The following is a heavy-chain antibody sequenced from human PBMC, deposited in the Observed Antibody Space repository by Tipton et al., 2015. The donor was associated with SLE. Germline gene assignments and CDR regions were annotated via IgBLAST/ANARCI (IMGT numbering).Heavy chain of an antibody. CDR1: GGPISSYY. CDR2: IYTNENT. J-gene: IGHJ2*01. D-gene: IGHD4-11*01. CDR3: AREFLNPVTTVHYYFDL. Sequence: LRLSCTVSGGPISSYYWSWIRQPAGGGLEWIGRIYTNENTNYNPSLKSRVTMSVDTSKNHFSLKLISVTAADTAVYYCAREFLNPVTTVHYYFDLWGRGTLVTVSS. V-gene: IGHV4-4*07.